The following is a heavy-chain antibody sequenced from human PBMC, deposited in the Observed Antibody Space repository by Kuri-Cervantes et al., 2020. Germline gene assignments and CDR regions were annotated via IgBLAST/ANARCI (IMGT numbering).Heavy chain of an antibody. Sequence: GESLKISCAASGFTVSSNYMSWVRQAPGKGLEWVSVIYSGGSTYYADSVKGRFTISRDNSKNTLYLQMNSLRAEDTAVYYCAREESVNYYDSSGFDYWGQGTLVTVSS. D-gene: IGHD3-22*01. J-gene: IGHJ4*02. CDR1: GFTVSSNY. V-gene: IGHV3-66*01. CDR2: IYSGGST. CDR3: AREESVNYYDSSGFDY.